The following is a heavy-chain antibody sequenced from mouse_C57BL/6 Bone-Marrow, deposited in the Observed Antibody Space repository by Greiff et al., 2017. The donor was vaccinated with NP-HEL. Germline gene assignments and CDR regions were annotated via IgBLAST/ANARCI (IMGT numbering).Heavy chain of an antibody. CDR3: ARALWDGWYFDV. CDR2: INPNNGGT. D-gene: IGHD4-1*01. J-gene: IGHJ1*03. V-gene: IGHV1-26*01. Sequence: EVQLQQSGPELVKPGASVKISCKASGYTFTDYYMNWVKQSHGKSLEWIGDINPNNGGTSYNQKFKGKATLTVDKSSSTAYMELRSLTSEDSAVYYCARALWDGWYFDVWGTGTTVTVSS. CDR1: GYTFTDYY.